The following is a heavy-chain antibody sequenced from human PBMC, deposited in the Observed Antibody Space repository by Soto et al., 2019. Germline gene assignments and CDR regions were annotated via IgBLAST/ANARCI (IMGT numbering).Heavy chain of an antibody. CDR3: AAKIFGCNPFDY. J-gene: IGHJ4*02. CDR2: IGPSGGDI. V-gene: IGHV3-23*01. Sequence: GGSLRLSCAASGFTFSSYAMSWVRQAPGKGLEWVSSIGPSGGDISYADSVRGRFSVSRDNSKNTLYLQMNTLRVDDTAVYYCAAKIFGCNPFDYWGQEGLVSVSS. CDR1: GFTFSSYA. D-gene: IGHD2-15*01.